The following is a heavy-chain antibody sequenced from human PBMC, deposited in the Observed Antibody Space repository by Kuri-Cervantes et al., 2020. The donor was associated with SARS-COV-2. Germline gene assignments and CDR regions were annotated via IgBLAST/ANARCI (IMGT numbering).Heavy chain of an antibody. V-gene: IGHV1-46*01. CDR2: INPSGGST. CDR1: GYTFTGYY. D-gene: IGHD3-3*01. CDR3: AREGLHRLGVFGVVDAGYFQH. Sequence: ASVKVSCKASGYTFTGYYMHWVRQAPGQGLEWMGIINPSGGSTSYAQRFQGRVTMTRDTSTSTVYMELSSLRSEDTAVYYCAREGLHRLGVFGVVDAGYFQHWGQGTLVTVSS. J-gene: IGHJ1*01.